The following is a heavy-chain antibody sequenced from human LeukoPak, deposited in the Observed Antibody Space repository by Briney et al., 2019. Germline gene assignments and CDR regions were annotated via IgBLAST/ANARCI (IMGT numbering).Heavy chain of an antibody. Sequence: ASVTVSFKVSGYTLTELSMHWVRQAPGKGLEWMGNFDPEDGETIYAQTFQGRVTMTEDTSTDPAYMEMSSLRSEATAVYYCATPRGRYYSGMDVWGQGTTVTVSS. CDR1: GYTLTELS. V-gene: IGHV1-24*01. CDR2: FDPEDGET. D-gene: IGHD3-10*01. J-gene: IGHJ6*02. CDR3: ATPRGRYYSGMDV.